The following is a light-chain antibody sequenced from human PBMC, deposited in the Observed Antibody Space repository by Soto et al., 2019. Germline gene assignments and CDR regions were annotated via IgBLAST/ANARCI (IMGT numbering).Light chain of an antibody. CDR1: QSISTW. V-gene: IGKV1-5*01. Sequence: DIQMTQSPSTLSASVGDRVTITCRASQSISTWLAWYQQKPGKAPKVLIYGASSLESWVPSRFSGSGSGTEFTLTISSLQPDDFATYYCQQYKNYLTFGPGTKVDIK. J-gene: IGKJ3*01. CDR3: QQYKNYLT. CDR2: GAS.